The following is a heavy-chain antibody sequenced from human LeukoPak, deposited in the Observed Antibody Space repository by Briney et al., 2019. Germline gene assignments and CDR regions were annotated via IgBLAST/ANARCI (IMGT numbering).Heavy chain of an antibody. CDR3: AKVSGYCSSTSCYTRNYYYGMDV. Sequence: GGSLRLSCAASGFTFSSYGMHWARQAPGKGLEWVAVISYDGSNKYYADSVKGRFTISRDNSKNTLYLQMNSLRAEDTAVYYCAKVSGYCSSTSCYTRNYYYGMDVWGQGTTVTVSS. D-gene: IGHD2-2*02. CDR2: ISYDGSNK. CDR1: GFTFSSYG. V-gene: IGHV3-30*18. J-gene: IGHJ6*02.